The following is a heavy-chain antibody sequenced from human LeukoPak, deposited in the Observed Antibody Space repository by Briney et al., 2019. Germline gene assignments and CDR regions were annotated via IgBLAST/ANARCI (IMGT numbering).Heavy chain of an antibody. V-gene: IGHV3-9*01. CDR1: GFTFDDYA. CDR3: AKDGLFRGGSYFGEFPFDY. CDR2: ISWNSGSV. D-gene: IGHD3-10*01. Sequence: GRSLRLSCAASGFTFDDYAMHWVRQAPGKGLEWVPGISWNSGSVGYADSVKGRFTISRDNAKNSLYLQMNSLRTEDTALFYCAKDGLFRGGSYFGEFPFDYWGQGTLVTVSS. J-gene: IGHJ4*02.